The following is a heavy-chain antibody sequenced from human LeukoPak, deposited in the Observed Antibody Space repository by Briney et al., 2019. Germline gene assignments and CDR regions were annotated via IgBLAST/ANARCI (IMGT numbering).Heavy chain of an antibody. CDR2: VSSNSAYL. Sequence: AGGSLRLSCTASGFTFRRYTMNWVRQAPGKGLEWVSSVSSNSAYLYYADSVRGRFTVFRDNTQNTLYLQLGTPRAEDTALYYCAREGLLTRLTSSDAFDIWGQGTMVTLSS. CDR3: AREGLLTRLTSSDAFDI. V-gene: IGHV3-21*06. CDR1: GFTFRRYT. D-gene: IGHD4/OR15-4a*01. J-gene: IGHJ3*02.